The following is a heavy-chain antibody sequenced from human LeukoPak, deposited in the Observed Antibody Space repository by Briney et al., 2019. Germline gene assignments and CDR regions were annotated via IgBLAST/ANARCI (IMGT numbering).Heavy chain of an antibody. D-gene: IGHD1-1*01. J-gene: IGHJ4*02. CDR1: GGSISSYY. V-gene: IGHV4-59*04. Sequence: SETLSLTCTVSGGSISSYYWSWIRQPPGKGLEWIGYIYYSGSTYYNPSLKSRVTISVDTSRNQFSLKLSSVTAADTAVYYCAATTGTTRIIDYWGQGTLVTVSS. CDR3: AATTGTTRIIDY. CDR2: IYYSGST.